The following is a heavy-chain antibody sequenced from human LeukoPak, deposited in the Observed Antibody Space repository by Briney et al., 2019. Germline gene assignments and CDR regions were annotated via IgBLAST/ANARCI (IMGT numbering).Heavy chain of an antibody. CDR1: GFTFSSYA. CDR3: AKAFRGLREYYYYMDV. V-gene: IGHV3-23*01. D-gene: IGHD3-16*01. CDR2: MSSSDDGR. Sequence: GGSLRLSCAASGFTFSSYAMSWVRQAPGKGLEWVSAMSSSDDGRYYAASVRGRFTISRDTSRSTLYLQMNSLRAEDTAVYYCAKAFRGLREYYYYMDVWGKGTTVTVSS. J-gene: IGHJ6*03.